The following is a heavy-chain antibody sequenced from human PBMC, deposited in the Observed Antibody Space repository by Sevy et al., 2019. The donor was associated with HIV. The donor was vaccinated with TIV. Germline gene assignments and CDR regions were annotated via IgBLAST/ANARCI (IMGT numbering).Heavy chain of an antibody. D-gene: IGHD1-26*01. V-gene: IGHV3-11*01. J-gene: IGHJ6*03. CDR1: GFTFSDYY. CDR2: ISSSGSTI. Sequence: GGSLRLSCAASGFTFSDYYMSWIRQAPGKGLEWVSYISSSGSTIYYADSVKGRFTISRDNAKNSLYLQMNSLRAEDTAVYYCASNSGSRYYFYYYMDVWGKGTTVTVSS. CDR3: ASNSGSRYYFYYYMDV.